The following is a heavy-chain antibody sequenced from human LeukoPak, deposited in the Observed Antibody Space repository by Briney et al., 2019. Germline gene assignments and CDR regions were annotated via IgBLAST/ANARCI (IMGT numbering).Heavy chain of an antibody. D-gene: IGHD1-26*01. Sequence: PGGSLRLSCAASGFTFSSYEMTWVRQAPGKGLEWVSYIHTSGSTMYYADSVKGRFTVSRDNAQNSLYLQMNSLRAEDTAVYYCARRGGSYIPPDYWGQGTLVTVSS. CDR3: ARRGGSYIPPDY. CDR1: GFTFSSYE. J-gene: IGHJ4*02. CDR2: IHTSGSTM. V-gene: IGHV3-48*03.